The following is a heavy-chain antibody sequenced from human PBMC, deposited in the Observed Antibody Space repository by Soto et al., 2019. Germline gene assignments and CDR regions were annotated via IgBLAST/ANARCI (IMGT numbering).Heavy chain of an antibody. CDR2: IYYSGST. J-gene: IGHJ5*02. CDR1: GGSISISPYY. V-gene: IGHV4-39*01. Sequence: SETLSLTCTVSGGSISISPYYWGWIRQPPGKGLEWIGSIYYSGSTFYNPSLKSRVTISVDTSKNQFSLKLSSVTAADTAVYYCARXVARITMVRGGFDPWGQGTLVTVSS. D-gene: IGHD3-10*01. CDR3: ARXVARITMVRGGFDP.